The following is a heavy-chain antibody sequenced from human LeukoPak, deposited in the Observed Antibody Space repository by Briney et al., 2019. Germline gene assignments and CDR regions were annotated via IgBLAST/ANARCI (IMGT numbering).Heavy chain of an antibody. Sequence: GGSLRLSCAGSGFSFGTYSMNWVRQAPGKGLEWVSAISGSGGSTYYADSVKGRFTISRDNSKNTLYLQMNSLRAEDTAVYYCARDRLHYDSLTGYPADWGQGTLVTVSS. CDR2: ISGSGGST. J-gene: IGHJ4*02. D-gene: IGHD3-9*01. CDR1: GFSFGTYS. CDR3: ARDRLHYDSLTGYPAD. V-gene: IGHV3-23*01.